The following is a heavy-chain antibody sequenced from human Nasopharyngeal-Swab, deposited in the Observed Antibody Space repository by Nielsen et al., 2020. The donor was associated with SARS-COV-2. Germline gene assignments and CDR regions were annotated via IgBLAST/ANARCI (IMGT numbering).Heavy chain of an antibody. D-gene: IGHD6-13*01. J-gene: IGHJ5*02. V-gene: IGHV1-46*01. Sequence: ASVKVSCRASGYTFTSYYMHWVRQAPGQGLEWMGIINPSGGSTSYAQKFQGRVTMTRDTSTSTVYMELSSLRSEDTAVYYCARGGLLVAAGHNWFDPWGQGTLVTVSS. CDR1: GYTFTSYY. CDR3: ARGGLLVAAGHNWFDP. CDR2: INPSGGST.